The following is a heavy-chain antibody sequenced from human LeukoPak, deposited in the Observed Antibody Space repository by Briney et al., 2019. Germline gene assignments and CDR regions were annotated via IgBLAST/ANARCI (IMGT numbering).Heavy chain of an antibody. CDR2: IYHSGSN. Sequence: SGTLCLTCAVSGGSISRGGSSWSWIRPPPGKGLEWVGYIYHSGSNYYNPSLKRRVTISVDRSKNQFSLKLSSVTAADTAVYYCASTTATAPQFEFWPRGKMVTVTS. J-gene: IGHJ3*01. D-gene: IGHD4-17*01. CDR1: GGSISRGGSS. CDR3: ASTTATAPQFEF. V-gene: IGHV4-30-2*01.